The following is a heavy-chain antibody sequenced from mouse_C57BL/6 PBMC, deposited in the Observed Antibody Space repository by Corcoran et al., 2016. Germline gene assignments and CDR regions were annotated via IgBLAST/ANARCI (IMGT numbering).Heavy chain of an antibody. CDR3: ARWDYGSSDWYFAV. Sequence: EVQLQQSGPELVKPGASVKISCKASGYTFTDYYMNWVKQSHGKSLEWIGDINPNNGGTSYNQKFKGKATLTVDKSSSTAYMELRSLTSEYSAVYYCARWDYGSSDWYFAVWGTGTTVTVSS. J-gene: IGHJ1*03. CDR1: GYTFTDYY. D-gene: IGHD1-1*01. V-gene: IGHV1-26*01. CDR2: INPNNGGT.